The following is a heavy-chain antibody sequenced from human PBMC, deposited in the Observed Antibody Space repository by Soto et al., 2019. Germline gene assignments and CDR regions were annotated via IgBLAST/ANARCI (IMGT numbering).Heavy chain of an antibody. CDR3: VIVVVPAAMAWNAFDI. D-gene: IGHD2-2*01. J-gene: IGHJ3*02. Sequence: SVKVSCKASGGTFSSYTISWVRQAPGQGLEWMGRIIPILGIANYAQKFQGRVTITADKSTSTAYMELSSLRSEDTAVYYCVIVVVPAAMAWNAFDIWGQGTMVTVS. V-gene: IGHV1-69*02. CDR2: IIPILGIA. CDR1: GGTFSSYT.